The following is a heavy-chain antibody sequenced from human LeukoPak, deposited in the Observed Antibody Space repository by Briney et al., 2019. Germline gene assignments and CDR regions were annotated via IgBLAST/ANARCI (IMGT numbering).Heavy chain of an antibody. CDR1: GFTFSSYA. V-gene: IGHV3-23*01. D-gene: IGHD5-18*01. J-gene: IGHJ4*02. Sequence: PGGSLRLSCVASGFTFSSYAMTWVRQAPGKGLEWVSGISGSGGSTYYADSVKGRFTISRDNSKNTLYLQMNSLRAEDTAVYYCAKVAGYSYGYVDYWGQGTLVTFSS. CDR3: AKVAGYSYGYVDY. CDR2: ISGSGGST.